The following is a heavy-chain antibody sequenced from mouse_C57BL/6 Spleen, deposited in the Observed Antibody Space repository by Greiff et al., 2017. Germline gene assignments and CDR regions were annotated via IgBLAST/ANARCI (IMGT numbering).Heavy chain of an antibody. Sequence: EVKVVESGPELVKPGASVKISCKASGYSFTDYNMNWVKQSNGKSLEWIGVINPNYGTTSYHQKFKGKATLTVDQSSSTAYMQLNSLTSEDSAVYYCARSGTPYWYFDVWGTGTTVTVSS. CDR2: INPNYGTT. CDR3: ARSGTPYWYFDV. V-gene: IGHV1-39*01. D-gene: IGHD1-3*01. J-gene: IGHJ1*03. CDR1: GYSFTDYN.